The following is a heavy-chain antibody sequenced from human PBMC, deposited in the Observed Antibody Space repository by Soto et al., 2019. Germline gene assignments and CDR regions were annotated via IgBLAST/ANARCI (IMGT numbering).Heavy chain of an antibody. V-gene: IGHV4-34*01. CDR2: INHSGST. CDR1: GGCLSGQE. Sequence: PXATLSLTCAVCGGCLSGQELSWICQPPGKGLEWIGEINHSGSTTYNPSLKSRVTISVDTSKNQFSLKLSSVTAADTAVYYCERGALFPYGTFDPCGQRTLVTVSS. J-gene: IGHJ5*02. D-gene: IGHD1-1*01. CDR3: ERGALFPYGTFDP.